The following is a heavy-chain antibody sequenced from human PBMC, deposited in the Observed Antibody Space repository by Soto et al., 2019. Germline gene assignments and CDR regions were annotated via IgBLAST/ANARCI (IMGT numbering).Heavy chain of an antibody. V-gene: IGHV3-23*01. D-gene: IGHD3-9*01. Sequence: GGSLRLSCAASGFTFSSYAMSWVRQAPGKGLEWVSAISGSGGSTCYADSVKGRFTISRDNSKNTLYLQMNSLRAEDTAVYYCAKDGYDILTGYDYFDYWGQGTLVTVSS. J-gene: IGHJ4*02. CDR2: ISGSGGST. CDR3: AKDGYDILTGYDYFDY. CDR1: GFTFSSYA.